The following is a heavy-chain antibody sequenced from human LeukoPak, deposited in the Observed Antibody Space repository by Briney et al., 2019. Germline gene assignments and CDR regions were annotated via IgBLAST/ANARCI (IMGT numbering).Heavy chain of an antibody. Sequence: ASVKVSCKASGGTFSSYPISWVRQAPGQGLEWMGGIIPIFGTANYAQKFQGRVTITADESTSTAYMELSSLRSEDTAVYYCASGDIVVVPAASYYFDYWGQGTLVTVSS. CDR1: GGTFSSYP. D-gene: IGHD2-2*01. CDR3: ASGDIVVVPAASYYFDY. CDR2: IIPIFGTA. J-gene: IGHJ4*02. V-gene: IGHV1-69*13.